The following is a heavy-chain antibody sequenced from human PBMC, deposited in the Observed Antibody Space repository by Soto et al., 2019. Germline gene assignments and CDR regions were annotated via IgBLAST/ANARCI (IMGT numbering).Heavy chain of an antibody. J-gene: IGHJ5*02. CDR2: IYYSGST. Sequence: SETLSLTCTVSGGSISSYYWSWIRQPPGKGLEWIGYIYYSGSTNYNPSLKSRVTISVDTSKNQFSLKLSSVTAADTAVYYCARYSDGSYAWFDPWGQGTLVTVSS. V-gene: IGHV4-59*01. D-gene: IGHD3-16*01. CDR1: GGSISSYY. CDR3: ARYSDGSYAWFDP.